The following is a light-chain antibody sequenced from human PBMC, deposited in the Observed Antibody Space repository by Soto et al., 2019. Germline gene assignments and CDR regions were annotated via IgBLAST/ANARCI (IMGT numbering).Light chain of an antibody. Sequence: QSALTQPASVSGSPGQSITISCTGTSNDVGGFNYVSWYQQRPGKAPKLIIYEVSNRPSGVSNRFSASKSGNTASLSISGLQAEDEGDYYCASYTSISTVVFXGGTKGTVL. CDR2: EVS. J-gene: IGLJ3*02. V-gene: IGLV2-14*01. CDR1: SNDVGGFNY. CDR3: ASYTSISTVV.